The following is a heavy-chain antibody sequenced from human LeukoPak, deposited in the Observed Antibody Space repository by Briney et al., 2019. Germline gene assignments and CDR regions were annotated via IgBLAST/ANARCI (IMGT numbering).Heavy chain of an antibody. Sequence: GGSLRLSCAASGFTFSSYAMHWVRQAPGKGLEWVAVISYDGSNKYYADSVKGRFTISRDNSKNTLYLQMNSLRAEDTAVYYCAKDHGLLFTLYYFDYWGQGTLVTVSS. D-gene: IGHD2-15*01. CDR1: GFTFSSYA. V-gene: IGHV3-30*04. CDR2: ISYDGSNK. CDR3: AKDHGLLFTLYYFDY. J-gene: IGHJ4*02.